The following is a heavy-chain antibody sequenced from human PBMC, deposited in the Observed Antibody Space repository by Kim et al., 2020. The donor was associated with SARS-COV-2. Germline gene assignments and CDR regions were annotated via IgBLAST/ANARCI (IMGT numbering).Heavy chain of an antibody. CDR2: ST. V-gene: IGHV6-1*01. Sequence: STKYAVTVQSRININADPSTNQFSLQLNYVTPEDTALYYCARQMSGRFDFWGQGTLVTVSS. CDR3: ARQMSGRFDF. J-gene: IGHJ4*02. D-gene: IGHD7-27*01.